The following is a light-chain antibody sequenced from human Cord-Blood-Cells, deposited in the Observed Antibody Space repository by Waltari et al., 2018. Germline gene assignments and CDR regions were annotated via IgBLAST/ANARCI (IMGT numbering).Light chain of an antibody. Sequence: DIVMTQSPDSLAVSLGERGTITCKSSQSVLYSSNNKNYLAWYQQKPGQPPKLLIYWASTRESGVPDRFSGSGSGTDFTLTISSLQAEDVAVYYCQQYYSTPWTFGQGTKVEIK. J-gene: IGKJ1*01. CDR1: QSVLYSSNNKNY. CDR2: WAS. V-gene: IGKV4-1*01. CDR3: QQYYSTPWT.